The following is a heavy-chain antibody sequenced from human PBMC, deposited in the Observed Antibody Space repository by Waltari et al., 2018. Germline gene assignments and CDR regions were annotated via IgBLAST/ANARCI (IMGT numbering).Heavy chain of an antibody. CDR3: AKLPDDIVVVAATPTPFDY. J-gene: IGHJ4*02. CDR2: IRYDGSNK. CDR1: GFPCSRYG. Sequence: QVQLVESGGGVVQPGGSLRLSCGASGFPCSRYGMHWVRQAPGKGLEWVAFIRYDGSNKYYADSVKGRFTISRDNSKNTLYLQMNSLRAEDTAVYYCAKLPDDIVVVAATPTPFDYWGQGTLVTVSS. D-gene: IGHD2-15*01. V-gene: IGHV3-30*02.